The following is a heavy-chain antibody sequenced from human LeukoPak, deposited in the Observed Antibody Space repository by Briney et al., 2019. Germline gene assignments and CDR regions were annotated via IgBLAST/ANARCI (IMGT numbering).Heavy chain of an antibody. CDR2: IYYSGST. Sequence: SETLSLTCTVSGVSISSYYWSWIRQPPGKGLEWIGYIYYSGSTNYDPSLKSRVTISVDTSKNQFSLKLSSVTAADTAVYYYARVGSSSWYETYAFDIWGQGTMVTVSS. J-gene: IGHJ3*02. CDR1: GVSISSYY. CDR3: ARVGSSSWYETYAFDI. V-gene: IGHV4-59*01. D-gene: IGHD6-13*01.